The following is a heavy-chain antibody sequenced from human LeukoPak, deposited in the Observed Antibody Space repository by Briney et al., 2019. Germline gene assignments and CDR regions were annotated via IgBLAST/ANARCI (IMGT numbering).Heavy chain of an antibody. J-gene: IGHJ6*03. D-gene: IGHD3-22*01. CDR3: ARDGPGKYYYDSSGYPWLDYYYYMDV. V-gene: IGHV3-21*01. CDR1: GFTFSSYS. Sequence: PGGSLRLSCAASGFTFSSYSMNWVRQAPGKGLEWVSSISSSSSYIYYADSVKGRFTISRDNAKNSLYLQMNSLRAEDTAVYYCARDGPGKYYYDSSGYPWLDYYYYMDVWGKGTTVTVPS. CDR2: ISSSSSYI.